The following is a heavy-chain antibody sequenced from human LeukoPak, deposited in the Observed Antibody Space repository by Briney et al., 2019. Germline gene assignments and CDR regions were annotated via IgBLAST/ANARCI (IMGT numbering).Heavy chain of an antibody. CDR3: ARDYRGFGSETFDY. V-gene: IGHV1-46*01. Sequence: ASVKVSCKASGGTFSSYAISWVRQAPGQGLEWMGIINPSGGSTSYAQKFQGRVTMTRDTSTSTVYMELSSLRSEDTAVYYCARDYRGFGSETFDYWGQGTLVTVSS. CDR2: INPSGGST. D-gene: IGHD3-10*01. J-gene: IGHJ4*02. CDR1: GGTFSSYA.